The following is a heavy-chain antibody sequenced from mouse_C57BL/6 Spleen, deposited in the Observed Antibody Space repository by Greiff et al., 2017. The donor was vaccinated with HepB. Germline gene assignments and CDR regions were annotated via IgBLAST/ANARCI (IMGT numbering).Heavy chain of an antibody. CDR1: GYTFTDYY. Sequence: EVQLQQSGPELVKPGASVKISCKASGYTFTDYYMNWVKQSHGKSLEWIGDINPNNGGTSYNQKFKGKATLTVDKSSSTAYMELRSLTSEDSAVYYCASGSNWGFDYWGQGTTLTVSS. D-gene: IGHD4-1*01. CDR3: ASGSNWGFDY. CDR2: INPNNGGT. J-gene: IGHJ2*01. V-gene: IGHV1-26*01.